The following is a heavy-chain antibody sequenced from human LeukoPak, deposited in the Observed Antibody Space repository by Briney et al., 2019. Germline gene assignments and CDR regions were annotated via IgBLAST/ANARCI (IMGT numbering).Heavy chain of an antibody. CDR3: AREFSSKLEWLAYVTGDDAFDV. CDR1: GYSLTGYH. Sequence: VASVKVSCKAFGYSLTGYHLHWVRQAPRQGLEWMGWVNPKTGGTNYARKFQGRVTMTRDTSTNTVNMELSRLTSDDTAVYYCAREFSSKLEWLAYVTGDDAFDVWGQGTMITVS. J-gene: IGHJ3*01. V-gene: IGHV1-2*02. D-gene: IGHD3-3*01. CDR2: VNPKTGGT.